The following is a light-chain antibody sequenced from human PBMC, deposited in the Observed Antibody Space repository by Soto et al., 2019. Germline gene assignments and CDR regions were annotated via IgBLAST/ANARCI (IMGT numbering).Light chain of an antibody. J-gene: IGKJ3*01. Sequence: ENVMTQSPGTLSLSPGERATLSCRASQSVSNNYLGWYQQKPGQAPRLLIYGASSRATGIPDRFSGSGSGTDFTLTISRLEPEDFAVYYCQQYGSSPLTFGPGTKVDIK. CDR1: QSVSNNY. CDR2: GAS. CDR3: QQYGSSPLT. V-gene: IGKV3-20*01.